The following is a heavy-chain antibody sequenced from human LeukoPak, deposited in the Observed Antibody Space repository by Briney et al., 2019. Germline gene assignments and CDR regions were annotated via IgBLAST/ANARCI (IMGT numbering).Heavy chain of an antibody. V-gene: IGHV4-39*01. D-gene: IGHD3-10*01. Sequence: SETLSLTCIVSGGSISSTSYYWGWIRQPPGKGLEWIGNIYYSGSTYYNPSLKSRVTISVDTSKNQFSLKLSSVTAADTAVYYCARVGVRGVINYWGQGTLVTVSS. CDR2: IYYSGST. J-gene: IGHJ4*02. CDR1: GGSISSTSYY. CDR3: ARVGVRGVINY.